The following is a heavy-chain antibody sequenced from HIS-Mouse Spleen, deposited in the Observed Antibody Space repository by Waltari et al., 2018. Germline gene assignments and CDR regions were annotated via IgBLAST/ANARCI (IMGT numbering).Heavy chain of an antibody. D-gene: IGHD2-2*01. Sequence: QVQLVQSGAEVKKPGASVKVSCKASGYTFTGYYMHWVRQAPGQGLEWMGWINPTSGGPNYAQKFKGRVTRTRDTSISTAYMELSRLRSDDTAVYYCARVWRTGHVRNWYFDLWGRGTLVTVSS. CDR2: INPTSGGP. CDR1: GYTFTGYY. CDR3: ARVWRTGHVRNWYFDL. V-gene: IGHV1-2*02. J-gene: IGHJ2*01.